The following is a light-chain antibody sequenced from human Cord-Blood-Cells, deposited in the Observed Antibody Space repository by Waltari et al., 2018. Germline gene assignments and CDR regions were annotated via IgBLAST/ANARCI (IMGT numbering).Light chain of an antibody. J-gene: IGLJ3*02. V-gene: IGLV2-14*01. CDR2: DVS. CDR1: SSDVGGYNY. Sequence: QSALTQPASVSGSRGQSITISCTGTSSDVGGYNYVPWYQQHPGKAPKLMIYDVSNRPSGVSNRFSGSKSGNTASLTISGLQAEDEADYYCSSYTSSSTRVFGGGTKLTVL. CDR3: SSYTSSSTRV.